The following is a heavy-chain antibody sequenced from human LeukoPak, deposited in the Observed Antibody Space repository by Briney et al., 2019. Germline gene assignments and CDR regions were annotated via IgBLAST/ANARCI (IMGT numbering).Heavy chain of an antibody. CDR3: ARVLTGFVDY. J-gene: IGHJ4*02. D-gene: IGHD3-10*01. V-gene: IGHV4-31*03. CDR2: IYYSGST. CDR1: GGSISSGGYY. Sequence: SETLSLTCTVSGGSISSGGYYWSWIRQHPGKGLEWIGYIYYSGSTYYNPSLKSRVTISVDTSKNQFSLKLSSVTAADTAVYYCARVLTGFVDYWGQGTLVTVSS.